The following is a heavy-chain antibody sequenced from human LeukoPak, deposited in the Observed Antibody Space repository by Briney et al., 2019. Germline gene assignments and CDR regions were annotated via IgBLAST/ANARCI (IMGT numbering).Heavy chain of an antibody. J-gene: IGHJ4*02. Sequence: AGGSLRLSCAASGFTFSSYEMNWVRQAPGKGLEWVSYIGYSASTIYYADSVRGRFTISRDNAKNSLYLQMNSLRGDDTALYYCARGSGGDYWGQGTLVTVSS. CDR2: IGYSASTI. V-gene: IGHV3-48*03. CDR1: GFTFSSYE. CDR3: ARGSGGDY.